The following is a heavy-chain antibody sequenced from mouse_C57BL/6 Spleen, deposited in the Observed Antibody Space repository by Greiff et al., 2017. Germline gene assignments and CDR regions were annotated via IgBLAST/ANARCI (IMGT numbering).Heavy chain of an antibody. Sequence: QVHVKQSGPELVKPGASVKISCKASGYAFSSSWMNWVKQRPGKGLEWIGRIYPGAGDTNYNGKFKGKATLTAAKSSSTAYMQLSSLTSEDSAVSFCVPDEYEAWFAYWGKGTLVTVSA. D-gene: IGHD2-4*01. CDR3: VPDEYEAWFAY. V-gene: IGHV1-82*01. J-gene: IGHJ3*01. CDR1: GYAFSSSW. CDR2: IYPGAGDT.